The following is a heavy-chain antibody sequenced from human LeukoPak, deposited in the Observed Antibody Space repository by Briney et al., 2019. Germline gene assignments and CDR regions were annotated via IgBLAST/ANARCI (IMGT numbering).Heavy chain of an antibody. V-gene: IGHV1-69*04. Sequence: SVKVSCKASGDNFSSYVITWVRQAPGQGLEWMGRIIPTLDVANFAQKFKGRVTITADKSTNKAHLELSSLRSEDTAVYYCARVGITGTWLAYWGQGTLVTVSS. J-gene: IGHJ4*02. D-gene: IGHD1-7*01. CDR3: ARVGITGTWLAY. CDR2: IIPTLDVA. CDR1: GDNFSSYV.